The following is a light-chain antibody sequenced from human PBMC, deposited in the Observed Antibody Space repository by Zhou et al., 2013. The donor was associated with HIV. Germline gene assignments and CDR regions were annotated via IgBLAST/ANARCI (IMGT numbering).Light chain of an antibody. CDR1: QDIGKY. J-gene: IGKJ1*01. V-gene: IGKV1-16*01. Sequence: DIQMTQSPSSLSASVGDRVTITCQASQDIGKYLNWYQQKPGKAPKFLIYAASSLQSGVPSRFSGSGSGTDFTLTISSLQPEDFATYYCLQDYSYPWTLGQGTKVDVK. CDR3: LQDYSYPWT. CDR2: AAS.